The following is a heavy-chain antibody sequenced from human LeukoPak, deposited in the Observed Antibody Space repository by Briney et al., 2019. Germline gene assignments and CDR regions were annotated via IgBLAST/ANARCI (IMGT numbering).Heavy chain of an antibody. V-gene: IGHV3-23*01. D-gene: IGHD3-10*01. CDR1: GFPFSRYA. CDR3: AKGVRGVFDY. J-gene: IGHJ4*02. CDR2: FSGSGGST. Sequence: GGPLRLSCAASGFPFSRYAISGVPRAPGKGREWVSAFSGSGGSTYYADSVKGRFTIPRENSKNTLYLQMNSLRAGDTAVYHCAKGVRGVFDYWGQGTLVTVSS.